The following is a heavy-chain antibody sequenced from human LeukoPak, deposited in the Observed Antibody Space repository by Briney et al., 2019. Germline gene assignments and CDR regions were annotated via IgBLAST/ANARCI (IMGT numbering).Heavy chain of an antibody. V-gene: IGHV1-69*05. J-gene: IGHJ4*02. CDR2: IIPMLGTA. CDR1: GGTFSSYE. CDR3: ASGDSSSSGFDY. D-gene: IGHD3-22*01. Sequence: SVKVSCKASGGTFSSYEISWVRQAPGQGLEWMGGIIPMLGTARYAQKFQGRVTILTDESTSTAYMELNNLRSEDTAAYYCASGDSSSSGFDYWGQGTLVTVSS.